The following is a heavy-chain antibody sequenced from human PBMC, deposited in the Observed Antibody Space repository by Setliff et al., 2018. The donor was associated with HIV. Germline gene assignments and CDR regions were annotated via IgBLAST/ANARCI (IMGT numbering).Heavy chain of an antibody. CDR1: GYTFTTYD. D-gene: IGHD4-4*01. CDR2: MNPNSGNT. Sequence: ASVKVSCKASGYTFTTYDIHWVRQATGQGLEWMGWMNPNSGNTGYAERFQGRVTMTRDTSISTVYMELTSLRSKDMAVYYCARGLRQNRSNSDVFDVWGQGTVVTVSS. CDR3: ARGLRQNRSNSDVFDV. J-gene: IGHJ3*01. V-gene: IGHV1-8*02.